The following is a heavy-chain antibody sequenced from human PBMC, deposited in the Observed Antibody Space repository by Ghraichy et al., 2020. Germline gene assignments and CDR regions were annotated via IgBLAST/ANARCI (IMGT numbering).Heavy chain of an antibody. D-gene: IGHD2-15*01. CDR3: ARVECGGTCYGGFHY. CDR1: GDSVSSNSAD. J-gene: IGHJ4*02. V-gene: IGHV6-1*01. CDR2: TYYRSKWYF. Sequence: SQTLSLTCAISGDSVSSNSADWSWIRQSPSRGLEWLGRTYYRSKWYFNYAVSVKSRITITPDTSKNQFSLQLNSVTPDDTAVYYCARVECGGTCYGGFHYWGQGTLVTVSS.